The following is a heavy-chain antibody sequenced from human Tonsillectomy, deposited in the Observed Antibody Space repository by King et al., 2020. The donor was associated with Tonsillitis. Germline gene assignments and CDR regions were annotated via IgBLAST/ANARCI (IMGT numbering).Heavy chain of an antibody. Sequence: PLQESGSGLVTPSQTLSLTCAVSGGSIRSGGYSWSWLRQPPGKGLEWIGYIYHSGSTYYTPSLKSRVTISVDRSTNQFSLKLSSVTAADTAVYYCASYHFWRGYVYWGQGTLVTVAS. CDR3: ASYHFWRGYVY. CDR1: GGSIRSGGYS. V-gene: IGHV4-30-2*01. CDR2: IYHSGST. D-gene: IGHD3-3*01. J-gene: IGHJ4*02.